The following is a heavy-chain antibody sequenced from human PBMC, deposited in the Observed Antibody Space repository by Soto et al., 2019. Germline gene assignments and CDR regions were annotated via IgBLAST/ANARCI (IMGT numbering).Heavy chain of an antibody. CDR3: AKVVVAATQPQYYYYQMVG. CDR1: GFTFDDYA. J-gene: IGHJ6*02. Sequence: GGSLRLSCAASGFTFDDYAMHWVRQAPGKGLEWVSGINWNSGSLGYADSVKGRFTISRDNAKNSLYLQMNSLRAEDTALYYCAKVVVAATQPQYYYYQMVGWGQGTTVAFYS. CDR2: INWNSGSL. D-gene: IGHD2-15*01. V-gene: IGHV3-9*01.